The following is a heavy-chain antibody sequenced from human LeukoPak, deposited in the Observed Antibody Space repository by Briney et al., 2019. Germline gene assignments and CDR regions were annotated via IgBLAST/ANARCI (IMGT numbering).Heavy chain of an antibody. J-gene: IGHJ4*02. CDR2: ISGSGGST. D-gene: IGHD2-8*01. CDR1: GFTFSSYA. CDR3: ARALLYCTNGVCYGEAFDY. V-gene: IGHV3-23*01. Sequence: GGSLRLSCAASGFTFSSYAMRWVRQAPGKGLEWVSAISGSGGSTYYADSVKGRFTISRDNSKNTLYLQMNSLRAEDTAVYYCARALLYCTNGVCYGEAFDYWGQGTLVTVSS.